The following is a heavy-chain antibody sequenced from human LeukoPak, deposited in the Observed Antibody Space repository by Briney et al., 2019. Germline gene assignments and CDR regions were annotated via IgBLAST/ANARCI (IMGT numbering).Heavy chain of an antibody. CDR3: ARGVSDYFDY. CDR1: GFTFSSYG. J-gene: IGHJ4*02. V-gene: IGHV3-33*01. D-gene: IGHD3-16*02. CDR2: IWYDGSNK. Sequence: GSLRLSCAASGFTFSSYGIHWVRQAPGKGLEWVAVIWYDGSNKYYADSVRGRFTISRDNSKNTLYLQMNSLRAEDTAVYYCARGVSDYFDYWGQGTLVTVSS.